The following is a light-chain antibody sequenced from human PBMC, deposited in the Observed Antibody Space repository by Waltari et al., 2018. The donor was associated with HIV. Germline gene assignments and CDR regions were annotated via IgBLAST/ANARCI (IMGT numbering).Light chain of an antibody. J-gene: IGKJ5*01. CDR2: GAS. V-gene: IGKV3-15*01. CDR3: QQYENWPPIT. CDR1: QSVNYN. Sequence: IVMTQSPPTLSVSPGERVTLSCRASQSVNYNLAWYQQKPGQAPRLLIYGASGRAAGIPARFRGSGSGTEFTLTISSLQSEDFAVYYCQQYENWPPITFGQGTRLEIK.